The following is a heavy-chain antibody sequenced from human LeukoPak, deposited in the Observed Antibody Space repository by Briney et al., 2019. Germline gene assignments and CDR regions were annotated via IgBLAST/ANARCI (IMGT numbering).Heavy chain of an antibody. V-gene: IGHV3-21*01. J-gene: IGHJ4*02. CDR2: ISRSSSYI. Sequence: GGSLRLSCAASGFTFSSYSMNWVRQAPGKGLEWVSSISRSSSYIYYADSVKGRFTISRDNAKNSLYLQMNSLRAEDTAVYYCARYDFWSGPDYWGQGTLVTVSS. CDR3: ARYDFWSGPDY. D-gene: IGHD3-3*01. CDR1: GFTFSSYS.